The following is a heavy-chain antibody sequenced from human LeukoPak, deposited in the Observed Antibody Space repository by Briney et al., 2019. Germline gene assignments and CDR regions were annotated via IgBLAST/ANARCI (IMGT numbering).Heavy chain of an antibody. CDR3: ARQVDYFDY. CDR2: IYHSGST. V-gene: IGHV4-38-2*01. J-gene: IGHJ4*02. CDR1: GFTFSSYA. Sequence: TGGSLRLSCAASGFTFSSYAMSWVRQAPGKGLEWIGSIYHSGSTYYNPSLKSRVTISVDTSKNQFSLKLSSVTAADTAVYYCARQVDYFDYWGQGTLVTVSS.